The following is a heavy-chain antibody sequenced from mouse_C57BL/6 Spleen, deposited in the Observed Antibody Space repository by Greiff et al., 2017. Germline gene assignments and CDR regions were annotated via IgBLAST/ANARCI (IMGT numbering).Heavy chain of an antibody. CDR3: ARGYYGSSYAYWYFDV. CDR1: GYAFSSYW. Sequence: VQLQQSGAELVKPGASVKISCKASGYAFSSYWMNWVKQRPGKGLEWIGQIYPGDGDTNYNGKFKGKATLTADKSSSTAYMQLSSLTSEDSAVYFCARGYYGSSYAYWYFDVWGTGTTVTVSS. J-gene: IGHJ1*03. V-gene: IGHV1-80*01. D-gene: IGHD1-1*01. CDR2: IYPGDGDT.